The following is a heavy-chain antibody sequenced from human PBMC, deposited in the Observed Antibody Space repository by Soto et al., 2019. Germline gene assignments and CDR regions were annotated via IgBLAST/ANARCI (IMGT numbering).Heavy chain of an antibody. Sequence: QVQLQQWGAGLLKPSETLSLTCAVYGGSFSGYYLSWIRQPPGKGLEWIGEINHSGSTNYNPSLKSRVTISVDTSKNQFSLKLSSVTAADTAVYYCARSVPDIVVVPAAIDTDYWGQGTLVTVSS. CDR1: GGSFSGYY. J-gene: IGHJ4*02. CDR2: INHSGST. CDR3: ARSVPDIVVVPAAIDTDY. V-gene: IGHV4-34*01. D-gene: IGHD2-2*01.